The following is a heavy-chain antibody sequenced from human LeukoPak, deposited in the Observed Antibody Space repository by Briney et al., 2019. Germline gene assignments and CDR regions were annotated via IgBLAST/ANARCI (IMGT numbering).Heavy chain of an antibody. D-gene: IGHD2-15*01. V-gene: IGHV4-34*01. CDR3: ARMWGYCSGGSCYYYGLDV. J-gene: IGHJ6*02. CDR2: INHSGST. Sequence: SETLSLTCAVYGGSFSAYYWSWIRQPPGKGLEWIGEINHSGSTNYNPSLKSRVTISVDTSKNQFSLNPSSVTAADTAVYYCARMWGYCSGGSCYYYGLDVWGQGTTVTVSS. CDR1: GGSFSAYY.